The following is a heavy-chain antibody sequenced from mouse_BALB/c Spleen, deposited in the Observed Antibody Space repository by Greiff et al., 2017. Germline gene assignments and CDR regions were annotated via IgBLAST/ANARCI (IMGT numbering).Heavy chain of an antibody. CDR2: INSNGGST. CDR1: GFTFSSYG. Sequence: EVKVVESGGGLVQPGGSLKLSCAASGFTFSSYGMSWVRQTPDKRLELVATINSNGGSTYYPDSVKGRFTISRDNAKNTLYLQMSSLKSEDTAMYYCARDGYRYDAMDYWGQGTSVTVSS. D-gene: IGHD2-14*01. CDR3: ARDGYRYDAMDY. J-gene: IGHJ4*01. V-gene: IGHV5-6-3*01.